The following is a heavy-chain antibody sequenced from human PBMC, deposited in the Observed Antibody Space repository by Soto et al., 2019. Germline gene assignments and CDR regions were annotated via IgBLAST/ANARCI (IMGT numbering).Heavy chain of an antibody. CDR3: ARVRRSAWDY. V-gene: IGHV4-30-4*01. Sequence: LSLTCTVSGGSINSGDYYWSWIRQPPGKGLEWIGYIYYSGSTYYNPSLKSRVTISIDTSKNQFSLKMSSVTAADTAVYYCARVRRSAWDYWGQGTLVTVSS. CDR1: GGSINSGDYY. CDR2: IYYSGST. J-gene: IGHJ4*02.